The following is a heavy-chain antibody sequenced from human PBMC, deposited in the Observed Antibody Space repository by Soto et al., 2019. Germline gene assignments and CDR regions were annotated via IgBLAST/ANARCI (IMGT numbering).Heavy chain of an antibody. D-gene: IGHD5-12*01. CDR3: ARLWGYSGYDSYYFDY. CDR2: IYYSGST. V-gene: IGHV4-59*08. Sequence: SETLSLTCTVSGGSISSYYWSWIRQPPGKGLEWIGYIYYSGSTYYKPSLKSRVTISVDTSKNQFSLKLSSVTAADTAVYYCARLWGYSGYDSYYFDYWGQGTLVTVSS. CDR1: GGSISSYY. J-gene: IGHJ4*02.